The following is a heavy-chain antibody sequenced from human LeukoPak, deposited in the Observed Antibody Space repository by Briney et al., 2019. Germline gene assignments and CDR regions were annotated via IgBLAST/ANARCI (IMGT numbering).Heavy chain of an antibody. CDR1: GGSFSGYY. CDR2: INHSGST. J-gene: IGHJ6*03. CDR3: ARGPLGYDILTGPYYYYYMDV. V-gene: IGHV4-34*01. D-gene: IGHD3-9*01. Sequence: PSETLSLTCAVYGGSFSGYYWSWIRQPPGKGLEWIGEINHSGSTNYNPSLKSRVTISVDTSKNQFSLKLSSVTAADTAVYYCARGPLGYDILTGPYYYYYMDVWGKGTTVTISS.